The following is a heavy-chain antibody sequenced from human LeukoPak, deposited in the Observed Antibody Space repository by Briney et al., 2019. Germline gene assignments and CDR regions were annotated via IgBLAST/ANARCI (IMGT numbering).Heavy chain of an antibody. CDR1: GGSISSYY. V-gene: IGHV4-59*01. J-gene: IGHJ4*02. D-gene: IGHD4-17*01. Sequence: SETLSLTCTVSGGSISSYYWSWIRQPPGKGLEWIGYIYYSGSTNYNPSLQSRVTISVDTSKNQFSLKLSSVTAADTAVYYCATTAAGYGDYGNDYWGQGTLVTVSS. CDR2: IYYSGST. CDR3: ATTAAGYGDYGNDY.